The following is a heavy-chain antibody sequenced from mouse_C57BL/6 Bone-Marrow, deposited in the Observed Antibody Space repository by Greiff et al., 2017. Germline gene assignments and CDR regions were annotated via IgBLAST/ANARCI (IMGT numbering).Heavy chain of an antibody. CDR1: GYTFTSYG. Sequence: QVQLQQPGAELARPGASVKLSCKASGYTFTSYGISWVKQRTGQGLEWIGEIYPGSGNTYYNEKFKGKATLTADKSSSTAYMELRSLTSEDSAVYFCARSYYGSSCYFDYWGQGTTLTVSS. V-gene: IGHV1-81*01. D-gene: IGHD1-1*01. CDR2: IYPGSGNT. J-gene: IGHJ2*01. CDR3: ARSYYGSSCYFDY.